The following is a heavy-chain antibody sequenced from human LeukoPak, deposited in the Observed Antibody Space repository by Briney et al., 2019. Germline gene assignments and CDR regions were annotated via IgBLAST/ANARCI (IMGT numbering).Heavy chain of an antibody. J-gene: IGHJ1*01. CDR3: ARVNGYCSGGSCYRYFQH. D-gene: IGHD2-15*01. CDR1: GGSISSYY. V-gene: IGHV4-59*01. Sequence: SETLSLTCTVSGGSISSYYWSWIRQPPGKGLEWIGYIYYSGSTNYNPSLKSRVTISVDTSKNQFSLKLSSETAADTAVYYCARVNGYCSGGSCYRYFQHWGQGTLVTVSS. CDR2: IYYSGST.